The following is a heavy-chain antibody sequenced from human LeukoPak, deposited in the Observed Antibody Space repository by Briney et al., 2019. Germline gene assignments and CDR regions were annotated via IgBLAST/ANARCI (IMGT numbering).Heavy chain of an antibody. J-gene: IGHJ4*02. CDR2: IYYSGST. Sequence: PSETLSLTCTVSGGSISSSSYYWGWIRQPPGKGLEWIGSIYYSGSTYYNPSLKSRVTISVDTSKNQFSLKLSSVTAADTAVYYCARLTTTVTSYYLDYWGQGTLVTVSS. D-gene: IGHD4-17*01. CDR3: ARLTTTVTSYYLDY. V-gene: IGHV4-39*01. CDR1: GGSISSSSYY.